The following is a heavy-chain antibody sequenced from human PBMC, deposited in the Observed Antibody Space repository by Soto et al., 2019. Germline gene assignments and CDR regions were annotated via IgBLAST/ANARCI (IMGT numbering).Heavy chain of an antibody. V-gene: IGHV3-23*01. CDR1: GFIFSSVA. CDR2: ISNNGGST. D-gene: IGHD6-19*01. J-gene: IGHJ4*02. Sequence: PXGPLRLPCSASGFIFSSVAISWVRQAPGKGLEWVSTISNNGGSTYSADSVKGRFTISRDNSKNTLYLQMNSLRAEDTAVYYCAKDPDISGWYQTDLDYWGQGTLVTVS. CDR3: AKDPDISGWYQTDLDY.